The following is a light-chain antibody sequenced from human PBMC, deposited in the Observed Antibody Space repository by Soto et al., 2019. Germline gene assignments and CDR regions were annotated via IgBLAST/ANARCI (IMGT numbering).Light chain of an antibody. Sequence: SALTQPASMSGSPGQSITISCTGTSSDVGGYNYVSWYQQHPGKAPKLMIYDVSNRPSGVSNRFSGSKSGNTASLTISGLQAEDEADYYCNSYTSSSTYVFGTGTKLTVL. V-gene: IGLV2-14*01. J-gene: IGLJ1*01. CDR2: DVS. CDR1: SSDVGGYNY. CDR3: NSYTSSSTYV.